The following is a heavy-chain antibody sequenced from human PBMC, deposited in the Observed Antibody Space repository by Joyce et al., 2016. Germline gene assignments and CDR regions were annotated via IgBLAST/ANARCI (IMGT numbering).Heavy chain of an antibody. Sequence: QVQLVQSGTEVKKPGSSVKVSCEFSGDTFGTYAVAWVRQAPGQGLEWLGGIVPLHDLTNYAQMFQGRVTITADESTDTVYMELRSLTFGDTAVYYCARYDVDYEGYFDLWGRGTLVTVSS. CDR1: GDTFGTYA. J-gene: IGHJ2*01. CDR3: ARYDVDYEGYFDL. D-gene: IGHD4-17*01. V-gene: IGHV1-69*01. CDR2: IVPLHDLT.